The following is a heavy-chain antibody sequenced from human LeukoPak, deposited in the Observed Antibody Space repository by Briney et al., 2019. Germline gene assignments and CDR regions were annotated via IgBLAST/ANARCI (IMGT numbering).Heavy chain of an antibody. CDR3: ARIGGAAAGHFDY. CDR2: IKQDGSEK. V-gene: IGHV3-7*05. J-gene: IGHJ4*02. Sequence: GGSLRLSCAASGFTFSTYWMSWVRQAPGKGLEWVANIKQDGSEKYYVDSVKGRFTISRDNAKNSLYLQMNRLRAEDTAVYYCARIGGAAAGHFDYWGQGTLVTVSS. D-gene: IGHD6-13*01. CDR1: GFTFSTYW.